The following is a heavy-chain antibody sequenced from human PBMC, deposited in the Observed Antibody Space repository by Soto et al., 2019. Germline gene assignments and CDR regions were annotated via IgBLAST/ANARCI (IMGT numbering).Heavy chain of an antibody. D-gene: IGHD2-15*01. CDR3: ARARGKYCSGGSCYRYYFDY. CDR1: GGSISSYY. Sequence: PSETLSLTCTFSGGSISSYYWSWIRQPPGKGLEWIGYIYYSGSTNYNPSLKSRVTISVDTSKNQFSLKLSSVTAADTAVYYCARARGKYCSGGSCYRYYFDYWGQGTLVTVSS. V-gene: IGHV4-59*01. J-gene: IGHJ4*02. CDR2: IYYSGST.